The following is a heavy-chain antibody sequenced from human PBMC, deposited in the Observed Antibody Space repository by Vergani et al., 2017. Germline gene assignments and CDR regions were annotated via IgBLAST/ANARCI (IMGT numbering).Heavy chain of an antibody. J-gene: IGHJ6*02. CDR1: GDTFSSYA. V-gene: IGHV1-69*04. CDR2: IIPILGIT. Sequence: QVQLVQSGAEVKKPGASVKVSCKASGDTFSSYAINWVRQAPGQGLEWMGRIIPILGITNYAQKFQGRVTITADKSTSTTYMELSSMRSEDRAVYYCARAFWGDCNNTSCYTYYGMDVWGQGTTVTVS. CDR3: ARAFWGDCNNTSCYTYYGMDV. D-gene: IGHD2-2*02.